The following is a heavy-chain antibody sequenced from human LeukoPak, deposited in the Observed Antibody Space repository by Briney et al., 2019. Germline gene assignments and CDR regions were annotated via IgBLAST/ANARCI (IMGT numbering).Heavy chain of an antibody. CDR1: GGSISSYY. CDR3: ARVPVLPDAFDI. J-gene: IGHJ3*02. D-gene: IGHD3-10*01. V-gene: IGHV4-4*07. CDR2: IYTSGST. Sequence: PSETLSLTCTVSGGSISSYYWSWIRQPAGKGLEGIGRIYTSGSTYYNPSLKRRVTMSVDTSKNQFSLKLSSVTAADTAVYYCARVPVLPDAFDIWGQGTMAPVSS.